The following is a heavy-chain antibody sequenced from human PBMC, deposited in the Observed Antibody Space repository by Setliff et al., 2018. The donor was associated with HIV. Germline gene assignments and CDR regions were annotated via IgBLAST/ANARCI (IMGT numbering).Heavy chain of an antibody. CDR1: GFTYSGYW. CDR3: ARGEKILVAGTGGAFDI. J-gene: IGHJ3*02. V-gene: IGHV3-7*03. Sequence: GGSLRLSCAASGFTYSGYWMSWVRQTSGKGLEWVATIKPDASERSYLDSVRGRFTISRDNSKNTLFLQMNNLRAEDTALYYCARGEKILVAGTGGAFDIWGQGTMVTVSS. CDR2: IKPDASER. D-gene: IGHD6-19*01.